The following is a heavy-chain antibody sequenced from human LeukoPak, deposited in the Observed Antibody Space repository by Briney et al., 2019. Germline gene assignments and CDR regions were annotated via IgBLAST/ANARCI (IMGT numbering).Heavy chain of an antibody. CDR2: IYYSGST. CDR3: ARFNDFWSGPEFGDWFDP. V-gene: IGHV4-39*07. Sequence: SETLSLTCTVSGGSISSSSYYWGWIRQPPGKVLEWIGSIYYSGSTYYNPSLKSRVTISVDTSKNQFSLKLSSVTAADTAVYYCARFNDFWSGPEFGDWFDPWGQGTLVTVSS. D-gene: IGHD3-3*01. J-gene: IGHJ5*02. CDR1: GGSISSSSYY.